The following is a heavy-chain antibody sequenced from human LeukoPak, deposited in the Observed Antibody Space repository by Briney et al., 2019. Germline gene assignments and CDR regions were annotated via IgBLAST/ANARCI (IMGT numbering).Heavy chain of an antibody. CDR3: ARAGYSGYESTVALFDY. CDR1: GFTFSSYS. CDR2: ISSSSSYI. Sequence: AGSLRLSCAASGFTFSSYSMNWVRQAPGKGLAWVSSISSSSSYIYYADSVKGRFTISRANDKNSLYLQMNSLRAEDTAVYYCARAGYSGYESTVALFDYWGQGTVDTLSS. D-gene: IGHD5-12*01. J-gene: IGHJ4*02. V-gene: IGHV3-21*01.